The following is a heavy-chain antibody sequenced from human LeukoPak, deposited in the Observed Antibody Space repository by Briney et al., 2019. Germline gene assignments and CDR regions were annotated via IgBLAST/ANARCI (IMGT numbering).Heavy chain of an antibody. J-gene: IGHJ4*02. CDR3: ATFRQVLLPFES. D-gene: IGHD5-18*01. V-gene: IGHV3-23*01. CDR2: ISGSGGST. Sequence: PGGSLRLSCAASGFTFSSYAMSWVRQAPGKGLEWVSAISGSGGSTYYADSVKGRFTISRDNSKNTLYLQMNSLRAEDTAIYYCATFRQVLLPFESWGQGTLVTVSS. CDR1: GFTFSSYA.